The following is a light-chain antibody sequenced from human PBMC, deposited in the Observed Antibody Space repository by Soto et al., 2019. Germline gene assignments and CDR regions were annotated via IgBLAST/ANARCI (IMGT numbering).Light chain of an antibody. CDR2: AAS. Sequence: DIQLTQSPSFLSASVGARVSITCRASQGISRYLARYQQKLGRAPKLLIYAASTLQSGVPSRFSGSGSGTEFTLTISSLQPEDFASYYFQQLDSYPCSFGPGTKVDVK. CDR1: QGISRY. J-gene: IGKJ3*01. V-gene: IGKV1-9*01. CDR3: QQLDSYPCS.